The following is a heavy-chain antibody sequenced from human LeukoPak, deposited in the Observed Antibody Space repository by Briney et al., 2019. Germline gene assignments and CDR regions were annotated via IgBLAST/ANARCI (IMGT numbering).Heavy chain of an antibody. CDR1: GFTFSNYA. D-gene: IGHD4-17*01. CDR2: ITGSGGST. CDR3: AKDDGGSVTTTDFEY. Sequence: GGSLRLSCAASGFTFSNYALSWVRQVPGKGLEWVSGITGSGGSTYYAGSVKGRFTISRDNSKNTLYLQMNSLRAEDTAVYFCAKDDGGSVTTTDFEYWGQGTLVTVSS. J-gene: IGHJ4*02. V-gene: IGHV3-23*01.